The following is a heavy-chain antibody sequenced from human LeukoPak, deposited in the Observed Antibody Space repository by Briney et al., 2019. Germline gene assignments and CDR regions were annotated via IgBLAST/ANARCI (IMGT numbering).Heavy chain of an antibody. CDR2: ISPSSSNI. CDR3: GRDQDRGSYHDPIFDY. CDR1: GFTSSTYS. V-gene: IGHV3-21*06. D-gene: IGHD1-26*01. J-gene: IGHJ4*02. Sequence: GGSPRLSCVTSGFTSSTYSLNWVRQAPGKGLEWVSSISPSSSNIYYADSMKGRFTISRDDAKNLLYLQMNSLRAEDTAVYYCGRDQDRGSYHDPIFDYWGQGTLVTVSS.